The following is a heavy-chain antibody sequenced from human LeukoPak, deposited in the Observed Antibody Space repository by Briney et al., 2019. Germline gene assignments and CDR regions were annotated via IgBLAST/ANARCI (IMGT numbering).Heavy chain of an antibody. V-gene: IGHV3-30*03. CDR1: GFTFSSYG. J-gene: IGHJ4*02. CDR3: ARVYGYNWNYYRTDY. D-gene: IGHD1-7*01. CDR2: ISYDGSNK. Sequence: GGSLRLSCAASGFTFSSYGMHWVRQAPGKGLEWVAVISYDGSNKYYADSVKGRFTISRDNSKNTLYLQMNSLRAEDTAVYYCARVYGYNWNYYRTDYWGQGTLVTVSS.